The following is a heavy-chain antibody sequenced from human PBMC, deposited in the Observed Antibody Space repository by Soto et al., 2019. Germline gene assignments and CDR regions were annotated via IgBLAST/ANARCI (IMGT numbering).Heavy chain of an antibody. CDR2: IYYSGST. V-gene: IGHV4-59*01. CDR1: GGSISSYY. CDR3: ARVSRCTSCYPPNYHYYYMDV. D-gene: IGHD2-2*01. J-gene: IGHJ6*03. Sequence: SETLSLTCTVSGGSISSYYWSWIRQPPGKGLEWIGYIYYSGSTNYNPSLKSRVTISVDTSKNQFSLKLSSVTAADTAVYYCARVSRCTSCYPPNYHYYYMDVWGKGTTVTVSS.